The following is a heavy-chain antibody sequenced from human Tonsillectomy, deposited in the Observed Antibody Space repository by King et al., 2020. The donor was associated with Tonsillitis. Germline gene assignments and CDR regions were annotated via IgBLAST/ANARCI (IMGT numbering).Heavy chain of an antibody. J-gene: IGHJ4*02. CDR2: ISYVGSNK. V-gene: IGHV3-30*18. Sequence: QLVQSGGGVVQTGRSLRLSCAASGFTFSISGMHSVRQAPGQGLEWVAVISYVGSNKYLTDSVKGRFTISRDNSKNTLYLQMNSLRAEDTAVYYCAKPAGYCSSTSCYGYWGQGTLVTVSS. CDR3: AKPAGYCSSTSCYGY. D-gene: IGHD2-2*01. CDR1: GFTFSISG.